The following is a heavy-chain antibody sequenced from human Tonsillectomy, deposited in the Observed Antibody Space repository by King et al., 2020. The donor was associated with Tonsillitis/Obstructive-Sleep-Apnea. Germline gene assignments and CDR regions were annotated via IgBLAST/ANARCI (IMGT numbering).Heavy chain of an antibody. J-gene: IGHJ5*02. D-gene: IGHD3-9*01. V-gene: IGHV4-34*01. Sequence: VQLQQWGAGLLKPSETLSLTCAVYGGSFSGYYWSWIRQPPGKGLEWIGEINHSGSTYYNPSLKSRVTISVDTSKNQFSLKLSSVTAADTAVYYCARGQNYDILTGYPDADWFDPWGQGTLVTVSS. CDR3: ARGQNYDILTGYPDADWFDP. CDR1: GGSFSGYY. CDR2: INHSGST.